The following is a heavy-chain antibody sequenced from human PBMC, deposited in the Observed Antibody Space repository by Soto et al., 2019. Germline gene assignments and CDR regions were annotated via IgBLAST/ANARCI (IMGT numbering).Heavy chain of an antibody. V-gene: IGHV3-21*01. CDR1: GFSFSGCN. CDR2: ISGDSNYI. D-gene: IGHD2-8*01. CDR3: ARVVYLDMSTYGL. Sequence: PGGSLRLSCAASGFSFSGCNMNWVCQPPGKGLEWVSSISGDSNYIYYADSVQVRFTISSDNANNSVCLQMNRLRAEETAVYYCARVVYLDMSTYGLWGQGTMVTVS. J-gene: IGHJ3*01.